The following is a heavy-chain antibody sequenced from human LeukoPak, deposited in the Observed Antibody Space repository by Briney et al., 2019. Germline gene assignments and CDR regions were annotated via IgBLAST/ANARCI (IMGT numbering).Heavy chain of an antibody. J-gene: IGHJ4*02. D-gene: IGHD2-2*01. CDR2: ISGSGGST. Sequence: PGGSLRLSCAASGFTFSSYAMSWVRQAPGKGLEWVSAISGSGGSTYYADSVKGRFTISRDNSKNTLYLQINSLRAEDTAVYYCAKEWHRYCSSTSCYYFDYWGQGTLVTVSS. CDR3: AKEWHRYCSSTSCYYFDY. V-gene: IGHV3-23*01. CDR1: GFTFSSYA.